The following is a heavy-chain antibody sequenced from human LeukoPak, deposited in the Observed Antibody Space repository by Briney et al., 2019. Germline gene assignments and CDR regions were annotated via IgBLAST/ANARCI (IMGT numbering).Heavy chain of an antibody. CDR1: GGSISSYY. J-gene: IGHJ5*02. CDR3: ARDHVLLWFGELSTGFDP. D-gene: IGHD3-10*01. Sequence: SKTLSLTCTVSGGSISSYYWSWIRQPAGKGLEWIGRIYTSGSTNYNPSLKSRVTMSVDTSKYQFSLKLSSVTAADTAVYYCARDHVLLWFGELSTGFDPWGQGTLVTVSS. CDR2: IYTSGST. V-gene: IGHV4-4*07.